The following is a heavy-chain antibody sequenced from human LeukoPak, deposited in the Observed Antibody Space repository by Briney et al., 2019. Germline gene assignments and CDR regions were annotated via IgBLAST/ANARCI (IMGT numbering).Heavy chain of an antibody. D-gene: IGHD5-18*01. Sequence: SETLSLTCTVSGGSISSYYWSWIRQPPGKGLEWIGYIYYSGSTNYNPSLKSRVTISVDTSKNQFSLKLSSVTAADTAAYYCARSGGYSYGYYYGMDVWGKGTTVTVSS. V-gene: IGHV4-59*01. CDR3: ARSGGYSYGYYYGMDV. J-gene: IGHJ6*04. CDR2: IYYSGST. CDR1: GGSISSYY.